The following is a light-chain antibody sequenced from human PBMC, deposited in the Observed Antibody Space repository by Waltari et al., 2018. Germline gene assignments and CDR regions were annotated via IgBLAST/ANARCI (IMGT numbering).Light chain of an antibody. V-gene: IGLV4-69*01. CDR1: SGHSDYA. Sequence: QLMLTQSPSASASLGASVKLTCTLNSGHSDYAIAWHQQQPEKDPRFLMKVNSDGSYIKGDGIPDRFSGSSSGAERYLTISSLQSEDEADYYCQTGGFGIWVFGGGSKLTVL. J-gene: IGLJ3*02. CDR3: QTGGFGIWV. CDR2: VNSDGSY.